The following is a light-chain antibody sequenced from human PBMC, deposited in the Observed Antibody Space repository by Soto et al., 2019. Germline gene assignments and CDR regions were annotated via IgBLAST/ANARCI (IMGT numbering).Light chain of an antibody. CDR3: QRYETFSGT. J-gene: IGKJ1*01. CDR2: DAS. Sequence: DIQMTQSPSSLSASVGDRVTITCRASQSISSYLNWYQQKPGEAPKLLIYDASALPRGVPSRFSGSGSGTKFTLTIASLQPDDFATYYCQRYETFSGTFGPGTKVDIK. CDR1: QSISSY. V-gene: IGKV1-5*01.